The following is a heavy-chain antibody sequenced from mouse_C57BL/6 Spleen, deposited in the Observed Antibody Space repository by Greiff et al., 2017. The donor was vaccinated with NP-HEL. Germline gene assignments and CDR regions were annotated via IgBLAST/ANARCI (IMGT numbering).Heavy chain of an antibody. V-gene: IGHV5-9-1*02. J-gene: IGHJ4*01. Sequence: EVHLVESGEGLVKPGGSLKLSCAASGFTFSSYAMHWVRQTPEKRLEWVAYISSGGDYIYYADTVKGRFTISRDNARNTLYLQMSSLKSEDTAMYYCTRLVRRRDYYAMDYWGQGTSVTVSS. CDR1: GFTFSSYA. CDR3: TRLVRRRDYYAMDY. CDR2: ISSGGDYI. D-gene: IGHD2-10*02.